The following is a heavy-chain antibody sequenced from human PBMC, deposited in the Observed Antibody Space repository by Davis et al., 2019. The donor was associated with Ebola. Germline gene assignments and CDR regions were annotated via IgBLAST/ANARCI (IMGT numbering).Heavy chain of an antibody. CDR3: AREGDFYMSVEY. J-gene: IGHJ4*02. CDR1: GGSFSGYY. V-gene: IGHV4-34*01. D-gene: IGHD2/OR15-2a*01. CDR2: INHSGST. Sequence: SETLSLTCAVYGGSFSGYYWSWIRQPPGKGLEWIGEINHSGSTNYNPSLKSRVTMSVDTSKNQFSLKLSSVTAADTAVYYCAREGDFYMSVEYWGQGILVTVSP.